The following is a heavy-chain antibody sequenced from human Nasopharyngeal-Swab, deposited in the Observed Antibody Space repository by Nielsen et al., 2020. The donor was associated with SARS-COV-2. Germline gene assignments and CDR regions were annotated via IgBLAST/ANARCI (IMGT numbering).Heavy chain of an antibody. CDR1: GWSFSGYY. Sequence: SETLSLTCAVYGWSFSGYYWSWIRQPPGKGLEWIGEINHRGSTNYNPSLKSRVTISLDTSKNQFSLKLSSMTAADTAVYYCARLYCSSTSCPDYWGQGTLVTVSS. CDR3: ARLYCSSTSCPDY. D-gene: IGHD2-2*01. J-gene: IGHJ4*02. V-gene: IGHV4-34*01. CDR2: INHRGST.